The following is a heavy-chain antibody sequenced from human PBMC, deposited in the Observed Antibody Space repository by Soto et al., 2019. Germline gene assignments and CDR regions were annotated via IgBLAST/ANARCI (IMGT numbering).Heavy chain of an antibody. J-gene: IGHJ4*02. CDR3: AREDIVVVPAAISLDY. V-gene: IGHV1-69*08. CDR1: GGTFSSYT. Sequence: QVPLVQSGAEVKKPGSSVKVSCKASGGTFSSYTISWVRQAPGQGLEWMGRIIPILGIANYAQKFQGRVTITADKSTSTAYMELSSLRSEDTAVYYCAREDIVVVPAAISLDYWGQGTLVTVSS. CDR2: IIPILGIA. D-gene: IGHD2-2*01.